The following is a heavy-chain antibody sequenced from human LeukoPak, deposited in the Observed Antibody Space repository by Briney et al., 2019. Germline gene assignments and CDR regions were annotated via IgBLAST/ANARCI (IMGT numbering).Heavy chain of an antibody. D-gene: IGHD3-9*01. CDR2: IKPNSGGT. CDR1: GYTFTGYY. J-gene: IGHJ4*02. CDR3: ARELYDTLTGYYNGLDH. V-gene: IGHV1-2*02. Sequence: ASVKVSCKASGYTFTGYYMHWVRQAPLQGLEWMGWIKPNSGGTNYAQKFQGRVTMTRDTSISTAYMELSRLRSDDTAVYYCARELYDTLTGYYNGLDHWGQGTLVTVSS.